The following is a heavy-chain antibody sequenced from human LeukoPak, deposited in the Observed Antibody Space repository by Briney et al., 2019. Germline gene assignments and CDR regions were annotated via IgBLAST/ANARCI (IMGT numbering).Heavy chain of an antibody. D-gene: IGHD5-12*01. J-gene: IGHJ4*02. CDR2: INPRGGSA. CDR3: ARESGYSGYDLGFDY. Sequence: ASVKVSCTASGYTFTNFYMHWVRQVPGQGLEWMGIINPRGGSASSAQKFRGRVTITADESTSTAYMELSSLRSEDTAVYYCARESGYSGYDLGFDYWGQGTLVTVSS. V-gene: IGHV1-46*01. CDR1: GYTFTNFY.